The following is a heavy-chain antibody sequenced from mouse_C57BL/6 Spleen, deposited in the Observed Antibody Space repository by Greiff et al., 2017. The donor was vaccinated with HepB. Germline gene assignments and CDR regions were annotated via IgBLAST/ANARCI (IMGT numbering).Heavy chain of an antibody. CDR3: ARGGYGSSFFAY. CDR1: GYTFTSYW. D-gene: IGHD1-1*01. CDR2: IYPGSGST. V-gene: IGHV1-55*01. J-gene: IGHJ3*01. Sequence: VQLQQSGAELVKPGASVKMSCKASGYTFTSYWITWVKQRPGQGLEWIGDIYPGSGSTNYNEKFKSKATLTVDTSSSTAYMQLSSLTSEDSAVYYCARGGYGSSFFAYWGQGTLVTVSA.